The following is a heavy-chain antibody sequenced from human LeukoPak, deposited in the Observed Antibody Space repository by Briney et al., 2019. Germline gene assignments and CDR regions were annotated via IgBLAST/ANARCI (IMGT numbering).Heavy chain of an antibody. V-gene: IGHV3-33*01. J-gene: IGHJ4*02. Sequence: HPGGSLRLSCAASGFTFSSYGMHWVRQVPGKGLEWVALIWYDGSNKYYADSVKGRFTISRDNSKNTLYLQMNSLRAEDTAIYYCAREGPRGNSQFGYWGQGTLVTVSS. CDR1: GFTFSSYG. CDR3: AREGPRGNSQFGY. D-gene: IGHD4-23*01. CDR2: IWYDGSNK.